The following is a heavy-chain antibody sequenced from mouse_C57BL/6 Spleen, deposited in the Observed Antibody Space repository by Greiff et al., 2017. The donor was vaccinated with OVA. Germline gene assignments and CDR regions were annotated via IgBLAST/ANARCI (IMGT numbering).Heavy chain of an antibody. V-gene: IGHV14-3*01. CDR1: GFNIKNTY. CDR2: IDPANGNT. CDR3: ALYYCGSSYRYFDV. Sequence: DVKLVESVAELVRPGASVKLSCTASGFNIKNTYMHWVKQRPEQGLEWIGRIDPANGNTKYAPTFQGKATITADTSSNTAYLQLRSLTSEDTAIYYCALYYCGSSYRYFDVWGTGTTVTVSS. J-gene: IGHJ1*03. D-gene: IGHD1-1*01.